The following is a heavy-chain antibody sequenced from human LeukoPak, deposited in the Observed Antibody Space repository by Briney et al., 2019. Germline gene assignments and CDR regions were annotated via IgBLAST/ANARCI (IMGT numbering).Heavy chain of an antibody. CDR3: ARYGWELNFDY. Sequence: ASVKVSCKASGYTFTSYDIDWVRQATGQRLEWMGWMNPNSGNTGYAQKFQGRVTITRNTSISTAYMELSSLRSEDTAVYYCARYGWELNFDYWGQGTLVTVSS. J-gene: IGHJ4*02. D-gene: IGHD1-26*01. V-gene: IGHV1-8*03. CDR1: GYTFTSYD. CDR2: MNPNSGNT.